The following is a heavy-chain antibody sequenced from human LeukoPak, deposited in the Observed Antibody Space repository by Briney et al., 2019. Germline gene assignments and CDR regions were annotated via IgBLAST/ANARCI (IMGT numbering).Heavy chain of an antibody. J-gene: IGHJ4*02. D-gene: IGHD3-22*01. Sequence: SETLSLTCTVSGGSISSSSYYWGWIRQPPGKGLEWIGSVFYSGSTYYNPSLKSRVTISVDTSKNQFSLKLSSVTAADTAVYYCARASYSYDINGWVPFDYWGQGTLVTVSS. CDR3: ARASYSYDINGWVPFDY. CDR1: GGSISSSSYY. V-gene: IGHV4-39*01. CDR2: VFYSGST.